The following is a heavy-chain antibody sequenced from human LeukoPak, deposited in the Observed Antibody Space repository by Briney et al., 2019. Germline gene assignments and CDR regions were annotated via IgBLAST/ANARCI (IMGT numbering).Heavy chain of an antibody. CDR1: GYTFTGYY. J-gene: IGHJ4*02. D-gene: IGHD6-13*01. V-gene: IGHV1-2*02. Sequence: GASVKVSCKASGYTFTGYYMHWVRQAPGQGLEWMGWINPNSGGTNYAQKFQGRVTMTRDTTISTAYVELSRLRSDDTAVYYCARQDSSSWYHFDYWGQGTLVTVSS. CDR2: INPNSGGT. CDR3: ARQDSSSWYHFDY.